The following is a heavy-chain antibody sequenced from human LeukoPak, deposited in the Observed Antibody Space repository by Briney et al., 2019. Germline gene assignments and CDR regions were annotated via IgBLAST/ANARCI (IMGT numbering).Heavy chain of an antibody. V-gene: IGHV3-30*04. CDR2: ISNDGSKK. Sequence: QPGRSLRLSCAASGFTFSSYAMHWVRQAPGKGLEWVALISNDGSKKYYADSVKGRFTISRANSKNTLYLQMNSLRAEDTAVYYCARDIAEDKDYYYGMDVWGQGTTVTVSS. D-gene: IGHD6-13*01. J-gene: IGHJ6*02. CDR3: ARDIAEDKDYYYGMDV. CDR1: GFTFSSYA.